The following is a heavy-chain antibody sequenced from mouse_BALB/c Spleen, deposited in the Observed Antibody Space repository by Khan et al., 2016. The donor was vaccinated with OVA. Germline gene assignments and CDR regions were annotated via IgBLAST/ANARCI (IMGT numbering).Heavy chain of an antibody. V-gene: IGHV1-18*01. J-gene: IGHJ3*01. CDR2: INPYNGVS. Sequence: VQLQQSGPELVKPGDSMKISCKASGYSFTDYTMNWVKQTHGENLEWIGLINPYNGVSNYNQKFKGKATLTVDKSSSTAYMELLSLTSEDSAVYYCARSGYGGFAYWGQGALVTVS. CDR3: ARSGYGGFAY. D-gene: IGHD1-2*01. CDR1: GYSFTDYT.